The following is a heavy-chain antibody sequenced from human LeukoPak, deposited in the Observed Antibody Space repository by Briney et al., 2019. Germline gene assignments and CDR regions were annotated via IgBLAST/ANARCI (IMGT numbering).Heavy chain of an antibody. CDR3: AREPYGSGSFRTDYYYIDV. CDR1: GYTFTGYY. V-gene: IGHV1-2*02. CDR2: IYPNSGGT. Sequence: VASVKVSCRASGYTFTGYYMHWVRQAPGQGLEWMGWIYPNSGGTNYAQKLQGRVTMTRDTSISTAYMELSRLTSDDTAVYYCAREPYGSGSFRTDYYYIDVWGKGTTVTISS. D-gene: IGHD3-10*01. J-gene: IGHJ6*03.